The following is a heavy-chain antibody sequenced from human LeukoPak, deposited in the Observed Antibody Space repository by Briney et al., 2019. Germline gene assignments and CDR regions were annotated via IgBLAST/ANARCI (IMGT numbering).Heavy chain of an antibody. CDR2: IYYTGST. Sequence: PSETLSLTCTVSGGSISSYYWSWIRQPPGKGLEWIGYIYYTGSTNYSSSLKSRVTMSIDTSRNQFPLKLRSVTAADTAVYYCARRLSYFYGGSGFPLGWFDPWGQGTLVTVSS. CDR3: ARRLSYFYGGSGFPLGWFDP. D-gene: IGHD3-22*01. CDR1: GGSISSYY. J-gene: IGHJ5*02. V-gene: IGHV4-59*01.